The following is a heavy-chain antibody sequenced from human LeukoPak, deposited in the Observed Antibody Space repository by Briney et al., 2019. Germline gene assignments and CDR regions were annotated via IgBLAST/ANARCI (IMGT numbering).Heavy chain of an antibody. D-gene: IGHD2-15*01. Sequence: PGGSLRLSCAASGFTVNSNYVHWVRQAPGKGLEWVSVLYSSGSAYYADSVKGRFTLSRDNSKFALYLQMNSLRVDDTAMYYCARSPARRIVWYLDLWARGTLVTVSS. CDR3: ARSPARRIVWYLDL. V-gene: IGHV3-53*01. J-gene: IGHJ2*01. CDR1: GFTVNSNY. CDR2: LYSSGSA.